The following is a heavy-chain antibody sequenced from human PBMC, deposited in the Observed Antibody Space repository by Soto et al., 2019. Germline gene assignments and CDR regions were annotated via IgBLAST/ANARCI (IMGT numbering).Heavy chain of an antibody. V-gene: IGHV3-23*01. D-gene: IGHD6-19*01. CDR3: AKGGWLYDY. Sequence: EVQLLESGGGLVQPGGSLTLSCVASGFTFSNFDMSWVRQAPGKGLEWVSFISAHDVSTHYADSVQGRFTISRDNSKNTLYLQMSSLRAEDTAIYYCAKGGWLYDYGAQGTLVIVSA. CDR1: GFTFSNFD. CDR2: ISAHDVST. J-gene: IGHJ4*02.